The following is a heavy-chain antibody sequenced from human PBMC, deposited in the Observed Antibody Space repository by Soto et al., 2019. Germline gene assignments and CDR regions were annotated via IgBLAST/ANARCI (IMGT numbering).Heavy chain of an antibody. CDR2: INHSGST. CDR3: ARLAGRPYYYYYYGMDV. Sequence: PSETLSLTCAVYGGSFSGYYWSWIRQPPGKGLEWIGEINHSGSTNYNPSLESRVTISVDTSKNQFSLKLSSVTAADTAVYYCARLAGRPYYYYYYGMDVWGQGTTVTVYS. CDR1: GGSFSGYY. D-gene: IGHD6-19*01. J-gene: IGHJ6*02. V-gene: IGHV4-34*01.